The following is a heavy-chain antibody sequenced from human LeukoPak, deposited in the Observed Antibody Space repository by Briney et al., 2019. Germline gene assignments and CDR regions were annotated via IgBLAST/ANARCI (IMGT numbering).Heavy chain of an antibody. CDR3: ARYANYYDSSGYYYLDAFDI. D-gene: IGHD3-22*01. V-gene: IGHV5-51*03. J-gene: IGHJ3*02. CDR1: GYSFTSYW. Sequence: GESLKISCKGSGYSFTSYWIGWVRLMPGKGLEWMGIIYPGDSDTRYSPSFQGQVTISADKSISTAYLQWSSLKASDTAMSYCARYANYYDSSGYYYLDAFDIWGQGTMVTVSS. CDR2: IYPGDSDT.